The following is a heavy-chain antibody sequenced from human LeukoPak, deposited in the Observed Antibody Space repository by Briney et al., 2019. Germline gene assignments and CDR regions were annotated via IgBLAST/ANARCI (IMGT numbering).Heavy chain of an antibody. Sequence: PSETLSLTCTVSGGSTTSGTYYWGWIRQAPGNRVEWIGSIFFTGSTYYNPSLKSRVTISVDTSKNQFSLNLSSVTAADTAVYFCARLDDVGLTGSGCLDPWGQGVLVTVSS. J-gene: IGHJ5*02. V-gene: IGHV4-39*01. CDR2: IFFTGST. CDR3: ARLDDVGLTGSGCLDP. CDR1: GGSTTSGTYY. D-gene: IGHD1-26*01.